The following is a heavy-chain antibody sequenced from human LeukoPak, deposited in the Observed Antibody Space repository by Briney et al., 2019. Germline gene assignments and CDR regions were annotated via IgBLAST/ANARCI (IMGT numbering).Heavy chain of an antibody. V-gene: IGHV3-30*03. CDR3: ARDLSTAVFDY. D-gene: IGHD6-19*01. CDR2: ISYDGSNK. CDR1: GFTFSSYG. Sequence: PGRSLRLSCAASGFTFSSYGMHWVRQAPGKGLEWVAVISYDGSNKYYADSVKGRFTISRDNSKNTVYLQMNSLRAEDTAVYFCARDLSTAVFDYSGQGTLVTVSS. J-gene: IGHJ4*02.